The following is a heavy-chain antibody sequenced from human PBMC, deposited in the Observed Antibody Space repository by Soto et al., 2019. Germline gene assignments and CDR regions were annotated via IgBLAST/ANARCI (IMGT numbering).Heavy chain of an antibody. D-gene: IGHD2-15*01. J-gene: IGHJ5*02. V-gene: IGHV3-11*06. CDR2: ISPGSRYP. Sequence: PGGSLRLSCAGSGFTFGDSYMSWIRQAPGKGLEWLSYISPGSRYPAYADSVKGRFTISRDNARRLLFLQMTSLTAEDTAMYYCVRGGGGGLFDPWGQGTMVTVSS. CDR1: GFTFGDSY. CDR3: VRGGGGGLFDP.